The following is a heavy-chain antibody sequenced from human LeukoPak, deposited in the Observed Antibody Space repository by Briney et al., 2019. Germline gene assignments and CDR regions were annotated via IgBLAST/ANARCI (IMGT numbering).Heavy chain of an antibody. D-gene: IGHD1-26*01. CDR1: GGSFSGYY. CDR2: INHSGST. CDR3: ARQRIVGTTDYFDY. V-gene: IGHV4-34*01. Sequence: PSETLSLTCAVYGGSFSGYYWSWIRQPPGKGLEWIGEINHSGSTNYNPSLKSRVTISVDTSKNQFSLKLSSVTAADTAVYHCARQRIVGTTDYFDYWGQGTLVTVSS. J-gene: IGHJ4*02.